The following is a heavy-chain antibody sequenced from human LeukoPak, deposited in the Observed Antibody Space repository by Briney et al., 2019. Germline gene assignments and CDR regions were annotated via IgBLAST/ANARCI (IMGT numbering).Heavy chain of an antibody. CDR1: GGSISSGGYY. CDR2: IYYSGST. Sequence: KPSETLSLTCTVSGGSISSGGYYWSWIRQHPGKGLEWIGSIYYSGSTYHNPSLKSRVTISVDTSKNQFSLKLSSVTAADTAVYYCARQELQRYFDYWGQGTLVTVSS. CDR3: ARQELQRYFDY. J-gene: IGHJ4*02. V-gene: IGHV4-39*01. D-gene: IGHD1-26*01.